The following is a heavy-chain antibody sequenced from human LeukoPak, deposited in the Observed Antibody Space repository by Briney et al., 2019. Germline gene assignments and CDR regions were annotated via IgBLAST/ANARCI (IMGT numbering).Heavy chain of an antibody. CDR2: INLNSGGT. Sequence: ASVKVSCKTSGFTFTGYYVHWVRQAPGQGLEWMGWINLNSGGTTYAQNFQGRVTMTRDTSTNTVYLELRSLRSDDTAVYYCARWETGSWFDPWGQGTLVTISS. CDR1: GFTFTGYY. J-gene: IGHJ5*02. V-gene: IGHV1-2*02. CDR3: ARWETGSWFDP. D-gene: IGHD1-14*01.